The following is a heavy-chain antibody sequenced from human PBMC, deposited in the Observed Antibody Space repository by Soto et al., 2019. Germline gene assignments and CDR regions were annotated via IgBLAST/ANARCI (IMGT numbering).Heavy chain of an antibody. CDR2: ISAYNGNT. CDR3: ARAPQYYDSSGYYYFDY. Sequence: ASVKVSCKASGYTFTSYGTSWVRQAPGQGLEWMGWISAYNGNTNYAQKLQGRVTMTTDTSTSTAYMELRSLGSDDTAVYYCARAPQYYDSSGYYYFDYWGQGTLVTVSS. V-gene: IGHV1-18*04. J-gene: IGHJ4*02. CDR1: GYTFTSYG. D-gene: IGHD3-22*01.